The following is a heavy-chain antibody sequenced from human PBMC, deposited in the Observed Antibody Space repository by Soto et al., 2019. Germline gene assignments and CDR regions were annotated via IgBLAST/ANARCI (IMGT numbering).Heavy chain of an antibody. V-gene: IGHV4-59*01. Sequence: ALTCTVSGGSISSYYWSWIRQPPGKGLEWIGYIYYSGSTNYNPSLKSRVTISVDTSKNQFSLKLSSVTAADTAVYYCARAVHDSSGYVHVDYWGQGTLVTVSS. CDR2: IYYSGST. D-gene: IGHD3-22*01. CDR3: ARAVHDSSGYVHVDY. J-gene: IGHJ4*02. CDR1: GGSISSYY.